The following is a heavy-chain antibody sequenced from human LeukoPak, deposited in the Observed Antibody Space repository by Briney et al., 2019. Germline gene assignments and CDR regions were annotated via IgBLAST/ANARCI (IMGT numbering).Heavy chain of an antibody. Sequence: SETLSLTCTVSGGSTSSRPYYWGWVRQPPGKGLEWIGSISYSGSIHYNPSLKSRVTISVDTSKNHFSLRLSSVTAADTAVYYCATLEIGDYYFDYWGQGTLVTVSS. CDR3: ATLEIGDYYFDY. D-gene: IGHD3-16*01. CDR1: GGSTSSRPYY. J-gene: IGHJ4*02. V-gene: IGHV4-39*01. CDR2: ISYSGSI.